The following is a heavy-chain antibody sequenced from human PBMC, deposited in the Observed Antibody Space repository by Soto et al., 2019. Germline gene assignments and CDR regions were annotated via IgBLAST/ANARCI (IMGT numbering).Heavy chain of an antibody. V-gene: IGHV4-34*01. CDR3: AGEKWRRFRGRDAFDI. CDR2: INHSGST. J-gene: IGHJ3*02. CDR1: GGSFSGYY. D-gene: IGHD5-12*01. Sequence: SETLSLTCAVYGGSFSGYYWSWIRQPPGKGLEWIGEINHSGSTNYNPSLKSRVTISVDTSKNQFSLKLSSVTAADTAVYYCAGEKWRRFRGRDAFDIWGQGTMVTVSS.